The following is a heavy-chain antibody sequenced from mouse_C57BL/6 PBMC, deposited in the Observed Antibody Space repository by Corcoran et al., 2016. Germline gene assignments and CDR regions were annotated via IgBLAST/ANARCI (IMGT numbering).Heavy chain of an antibody. V-gene: IGHV1-81*01. CDR1: GYTFTSYG. J-gene: IGHJ3*01. D-gene: IGHD2-1*01. Sequence: QVQLQQSGAELARPGASVKLSCKASGYTFTSYGISWVKQRTGQGLEWIGEIYPRSGNTYYNEKFKGKATLTADKSSSTAYMELRSLTSEDSAVYVCAYGNYKAYWGQGTLVTVSA. CDR2: IYPRSGNT. CDR3: AYGNYKAY.